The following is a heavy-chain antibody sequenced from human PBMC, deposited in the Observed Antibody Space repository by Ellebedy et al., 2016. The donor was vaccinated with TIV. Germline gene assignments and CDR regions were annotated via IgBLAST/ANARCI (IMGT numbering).Heavy chain of an antibody. CDR3: ARVAGRYWFDP. Sequence: AASVKVSCKASGYTFTSYGISWVRQAPGQGLEWMGWFSVYNGNTNYAQKLQGRVTMPTDTSTSTAYIERRSLGSDDTDVYYCARVAGRYWFDPWGQGTLVTVSS. CDR2: FSVYNGNT. J-gene: IGHJ5*02. D-gene: IGHD3-9*01. CDR1: GYTFTSYG. V-gene: IGHV1-18*01.